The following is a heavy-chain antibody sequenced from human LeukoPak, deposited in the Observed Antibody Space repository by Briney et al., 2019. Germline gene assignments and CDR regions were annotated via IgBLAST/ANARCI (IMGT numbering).Heavy chain of an antibody. D-gene: IGHD3-9*01. J-gene: IGHJ4*02. CDR2: IKSKTDGGTT. CDR1: GFTFSNAW. V-gene: IGHV3-15*01. Sequence: GGSLRPSCAASGFTFSNAWMSWVRQAPGKGLEWVGRIKSKTDGGTTDYAAPVKGRFTISRDDSKNTLYLQMNSLKTEDTAVYYCTTEPYYDILTGYYPIDYWGQGTLVTVSS. CDR3: TTEPYYDILTGYYPIDY.